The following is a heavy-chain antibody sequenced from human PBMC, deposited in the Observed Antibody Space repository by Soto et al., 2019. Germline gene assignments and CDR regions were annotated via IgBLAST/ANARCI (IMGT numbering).Heavy chain of an antibody. D-gene: IGHD2-2*02. CDR3: AREVTAGRYCNSTSCYTDSYYGMDV. J-gene: IGHJ6*02. CDR2: ISSSSSTI. CDR1: GFTFSSYS. V-gene: IGHV3-48*01. Sequence: GGSLRLSCAASGFTFSSYSMNWVRQAPGKGLEWVSYISSSSSTIYYADSVKGRFTISRDNAKNSLYLQMNSLRAEDTAVYFCAREVTAGRYCNSTSCYTDSYYGMDVWGQGTTVTVSS.